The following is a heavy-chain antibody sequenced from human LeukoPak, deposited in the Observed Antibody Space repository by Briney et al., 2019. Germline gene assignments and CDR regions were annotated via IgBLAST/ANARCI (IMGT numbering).Heavy chain of an antibody. CDR1: GVTFSSYS. J-gene: IGHJ4*02. CDR3: ARGRGYSYGYIDY. D-gene: IGHD5-18*01. CDR2: INSDGSST. Sequence: GGSLRLSCAASGVTFSSYSMNWVRQAPGKGLVWVSRINSDGSSTSYADSVKGRFTISRDNAKNTLYLQMSSLRAEDTAVYYCARGRGYSYGYIDYWGQGTLVTVSS. V-gene: IGHV3-74*01.